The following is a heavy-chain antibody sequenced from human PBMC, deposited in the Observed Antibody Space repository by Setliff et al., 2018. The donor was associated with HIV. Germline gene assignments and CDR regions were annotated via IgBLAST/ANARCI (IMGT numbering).Heavy chain of an antibody. CDR2: IYISGST. V-gene: IGHV4-4*07. Sequence: SETLSLTCTVSGGSITSYYWSWIRQPAGKGLEWFGRIYISGSTDYNPSFESRVTISVDTSKNQFSLKLSSVTAADTAVYYCARKGDGYSYWGQGALVTVSS. J-gene: IGHJ4*02. CDR1: GGSITSYY. D-gene: IGHD5-12*01. CDR3: ARKGDGYSY.